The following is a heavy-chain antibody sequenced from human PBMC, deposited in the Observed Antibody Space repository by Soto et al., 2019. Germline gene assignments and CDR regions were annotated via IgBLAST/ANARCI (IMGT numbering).Heavy chain of an antibody. CDR3: AKVSWTPVAGEIKGLDY. J-gene: IGHJ4*02. D-gene: IGHD6-19*01. CDR2: ISGSGGST. Sequence: PGGSLRLSCAASGFTFSSYAMSWVRQAPGKGLEWVSAISGSGGSTYYADSVKGRFTISRDNSKNTLYLQMNSLRAEDTAVYYCAKVSWTPVAGEIKGLDYWSQGTRVTVSS. CDR1: GFTFSSYA. V-gene: IGHV3-23*01.